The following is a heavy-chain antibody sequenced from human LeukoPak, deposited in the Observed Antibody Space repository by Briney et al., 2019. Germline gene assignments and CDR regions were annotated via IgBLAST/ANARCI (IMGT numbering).Heavy chain of an antibody. J-gene: IGHJ4*02. CDR2: ISTSSSAI. D-gene: IGHD2-2*01. CDR1: GFTFSSYG. V-gene: IGHV3-48*01. CDR3: ARAYCSSTSCFE. Sequence: GGSLRLSCAASGFTFSSYGMNWVRQAPGKGLEGVSYISTSSSAIYYADSVKGRFTISRDNAKNPLYLQMDSLRAEDTAVYYCARAYCSSTSCFEWGQGALVTVSS.